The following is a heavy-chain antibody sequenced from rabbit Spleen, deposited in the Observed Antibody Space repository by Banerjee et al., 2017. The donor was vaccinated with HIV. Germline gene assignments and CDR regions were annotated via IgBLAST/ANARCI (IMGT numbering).Heavy chain of an antibody. J-gene: IGHJ4*01. Sequence: QEQLEDSGGGLVKPDGSLTLTCTASGFSFTGTDVMFWVRQAPGKGLEWIGCINAITGKTVYGAWEKGRFTIAKTSATTVTLRMTSLTAADTAIYFCGRGGDGGGDGLDLLGPGTLVT. CDR1: GFSFTGTDV. V-gene: IGHV1S45*01. D-gene: IGHD5-1*01. CDR2: INAITGKT. CDR3: GRGGDGGGDGLDL.